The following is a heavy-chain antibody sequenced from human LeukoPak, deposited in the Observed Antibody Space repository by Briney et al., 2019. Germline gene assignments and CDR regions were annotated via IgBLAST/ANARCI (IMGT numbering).Heavy chain of an antibody. V-gene: IGHV4-59*08. D-gene: IGHD7-27*01. CDR3: ARLDTGDVLDY. Sequence: PSETLSLTCTVYGGSISSYYWSWIRQPPGKGLEWIGYIYYSGSTNYNPSLKSRVTISVDTSKNQFSLKLSSVTAADTAVYYCARLDTGDVLDYWGQGTLVTVSS. CDR2: IYYSGST. J-gene: IGHJ4*02. CDR1: GGSISSYY.